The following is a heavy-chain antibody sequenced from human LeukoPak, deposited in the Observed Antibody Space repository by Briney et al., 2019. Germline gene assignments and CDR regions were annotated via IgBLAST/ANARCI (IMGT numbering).Heavy chain of an antibody. CDR3: AREYGDLDY. J-gene: IGHJ4*02. V-gene: IGHV4-4*07. CDR1: GGSISGFN. CDR2: IYPSGGT. D-gene: IGHD4-17*01. Sequence: PSETLSLTCIVSGGSISGFNWSWIRLPAGGGLEWIGRIYPSGGTNYNPSFQSRVTMSTDKSKNQFSLKLTSVTAADTAVYYCAREYGDLDYWGQGTLVTVSS.